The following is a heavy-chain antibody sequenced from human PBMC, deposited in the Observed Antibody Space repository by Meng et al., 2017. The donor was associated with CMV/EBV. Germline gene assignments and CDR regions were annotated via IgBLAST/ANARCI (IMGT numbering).Heavy chain of an antibody. J-gene: IGHJ6*02. CDR2: ISSSGSTI. D-gene: IGHD4-11*01. CDR1: GFTFSSYE. CDR3: ASYSNYGLYYYYGMDV. V-gene: IGHV3-48*03. Sequence: SCKASGFTFSSYEMNWVRQAPGKGLEWVSYISSSGSTIYYADSVKGRFTISRDNAKNSLYLQMNSLRAEDTAVYYCASYSNYGLYYYYGMDVWGQGTTVTVSS.